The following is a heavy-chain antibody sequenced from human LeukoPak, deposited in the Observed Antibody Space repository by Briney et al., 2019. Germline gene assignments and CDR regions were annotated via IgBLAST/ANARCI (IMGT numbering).Heavy chain of an antibody. D-gene: IGHD6-19*01. CDR2: INHSGST. Sequence: SHTLSLTCAVDCESFSGYYWSWIRQPPRKGLEWIGEINHSGSTNYNASLKSRVTISVDTYKNQFSLKLSSVTAADKAVYYCASRLDDAFDIWGNGTMVTVSS. J-gene: IGHJ3*02. V-gene: IGHV4-34*01. CDR3: ASRLDDAFDI. CDR1: CESFSGYY.